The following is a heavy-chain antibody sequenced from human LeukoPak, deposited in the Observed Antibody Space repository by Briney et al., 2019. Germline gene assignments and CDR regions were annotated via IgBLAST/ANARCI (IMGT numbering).Heavy chain of an antibody. CDR2: IRSKAYGGTT. D-gene: IGHD4-11*01. CDR1: GFTFGDYA. V-gene: IGHV3-49*04. J-gene: IGHJ6*03. Sequence: GGSLRLSCAASGFTFGDYAMSWVRQAPGKGLAWVGFIRSKAYGGTTEYAASVKGRFTISRDDSKSIAYLQMNSLKTEDTAVYYCTTDHQTTVSPYYYYYYMDVWGKGTTVTVSS. CDR3: TTDHQTTVSPYYYYYYMDV.